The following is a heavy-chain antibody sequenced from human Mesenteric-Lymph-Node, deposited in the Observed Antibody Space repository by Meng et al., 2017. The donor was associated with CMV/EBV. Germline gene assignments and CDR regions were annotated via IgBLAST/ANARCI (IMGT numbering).Heavy chain of an antibody. CDR1: GGTFSSYA. J-gene: IGHJ6*02. CDR3: ARMISSSSPRLYYYYGMDV. CDR2: IIPILGIA. Sequence: SVKVSCKASGGTFSSYAISWVRQAPGQGLEWMGGIIPILGIANYAQKFQGRVTITADKSTSTAYMELSSLRSEDTAVYYCARMISSSSPRLYYYYGMDVWGQGTTVTVSS. D-gene: IGHD6-6*01. V-gene: IGHV1-69*10.